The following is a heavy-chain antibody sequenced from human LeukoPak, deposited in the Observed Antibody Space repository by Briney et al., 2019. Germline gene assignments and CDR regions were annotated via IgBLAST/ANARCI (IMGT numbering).Heavy chain of an antibody. D-gene: IGHD5-18*01. CDR3: ARGDAMVKRTYFDY. CDR2: INPSGGST. J-gene: IGHJ4*02. CDR1: GYTFTSYY. Sequence: GASVKVSCKASGYTFTSYYMHWVRQAPGQGLEWMGIINPSGGSTSYAQKLQSRVTMTTDTSTSTAYMELRSLRSDDTAVYYCARGDAMVKRTYFDYWGQGTLVTVSS. V-gene: IGHV1-46*01.